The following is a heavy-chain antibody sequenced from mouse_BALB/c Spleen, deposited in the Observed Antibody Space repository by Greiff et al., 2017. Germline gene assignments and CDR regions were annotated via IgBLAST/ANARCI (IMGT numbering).Heavy chain of an antibody. D-gene: IGHD3-1*01. CDR2: INPSTGYT. CDR3: ARFDRGAGFAY. V-gene: IGHV1-7*01. Sequence: QVQLQQSGAELAKPGASVKMSCKASGYTFTSYWMHWVKQRPGQGLEWIGYINPSTGYTEYNQKFKDKATLTADKSSSTAYMQLSSLTSEDSAVYYCARFDRGAGFAYWGQGTLVTVSA. J-gene: IGHJ3*01. CDR1: GYTFTSYW.